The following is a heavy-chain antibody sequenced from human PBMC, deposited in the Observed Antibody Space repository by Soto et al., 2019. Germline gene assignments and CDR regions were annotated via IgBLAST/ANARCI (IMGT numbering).Heavy chain of an antibody. Sequence: QVQLQESGPGLVKPSGTLSLICAVSGGSVSSNNWWSWVRQSPGKGLEWIGEVYHSGSAKYHPSLRGRVSISVDRSNNHLSLKLTSVIAADTAVYYCGRGLTFGGDTALEYWGQGILVTVSS. D-gene: IGHD5-18*01. V-gene: IGHV4-4*02. J-gene: IGHJ4*02. CDR1: GGSVSSNNW. CDR2: VYHSGSA. CDR3: GRGLTFGGDTALEY.